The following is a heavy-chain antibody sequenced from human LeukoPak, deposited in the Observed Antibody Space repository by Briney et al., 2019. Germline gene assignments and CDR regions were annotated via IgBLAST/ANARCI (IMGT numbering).Heavy chain of an antibody. CDR3: ARGDEEYYDFWSGYYHFDY. Sequence: GGSLRLSCAASGFTFSSYSMNWVRQAPGKGLEWVSSISSSSSYIYYADSVKGRFTISRDNAKNSLYLQMNSLRAEDTAVYYCARGDEEYYDFWSGYYHFDYWGQGTLVTVSS. J-gene: IGHJ4*02. V-gene: IGHV3-21*01. CDR2: ISSSSSYI. CDR1: GFTFSSYS. D-gene: IGHD3-3*01.